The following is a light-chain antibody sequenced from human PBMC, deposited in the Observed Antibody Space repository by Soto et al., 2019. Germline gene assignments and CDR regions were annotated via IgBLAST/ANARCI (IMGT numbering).Light chain of an antibody. CDR3: QHSTNHSWT. CDR2: DAS. Sequence: DIRMKQSPSAVSASVGDRVIITCRASQSISRWLAWYQQRPGRAPKLLIYDASSLKSGVPSRFSGSGSGTEFTLTISSLQPDDFASYYCQHSTNHSWTFAQGTKVDIK. J-gene: IGKJ1*01. CDR1: QSISRW. V-gene: IGKV1-5*01.